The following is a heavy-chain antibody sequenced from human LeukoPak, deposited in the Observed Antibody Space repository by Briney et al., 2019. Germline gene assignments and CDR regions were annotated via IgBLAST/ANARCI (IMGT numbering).Heavy chain of an antibody. CDR1: GYSFTNYW. CDR3: ARRVLGYSYEFYFDY. V-gene: IGHV5-51*01. CDR2: IYPGDSDT. J-gene: IGHJ4*02. D-gene: IGHD5-18*01. Sequence: GESLKISCKGSGYSFTNYWIVWVRQMPGKGLEWMGIIYPGDSDTRYSPSFQGQVTISADKPISTAYLQLTSLKASDTAMYYCARRVLGYSYEFYFDYWGRGTLVTVSS.